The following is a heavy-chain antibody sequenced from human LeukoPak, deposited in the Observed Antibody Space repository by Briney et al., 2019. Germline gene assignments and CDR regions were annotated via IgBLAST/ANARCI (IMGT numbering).Heavy chain of an antibody. CDR1: GYTFTSFW. J-gene: IGHJ5*02. D-gene: IGHD6-13*01. CDR3: ARAPRDSSTMLDR. CDR2: IHPSDGST. Sequence: ASVKVSCKASGYTFTSFWIQWVRQAPGQGLEWMGLIHPSDGSTTYTHRFQGRVTVTRDTSTSTVYMDLSSLRSEDTAVYYCARAPRDSSTMLDRWGQGTLVTVSS. V-gene: IGHV1-46*01.